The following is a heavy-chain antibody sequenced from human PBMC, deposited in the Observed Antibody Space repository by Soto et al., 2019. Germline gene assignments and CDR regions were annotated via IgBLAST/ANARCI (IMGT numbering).Heavy chain of an antibody. CDR3: ARVPTTTPKHYFDY. Sequence: PSETLSLTCTVSGGSISSYYWSWIRQPPGKGLEWIGYIYYSGSTNYNPSLKSRVTISVDTSKNQFSLKLSSVTAADTAVYYCARVPTTTPKHYFDYWGQGTLVTVSS. CDR2: IYYSGST. CDR1: GGSISSYY. D-gene: IGHD1-26*01. J-gene: IGHJ4*02. V-gene: IGHV4-59*01.